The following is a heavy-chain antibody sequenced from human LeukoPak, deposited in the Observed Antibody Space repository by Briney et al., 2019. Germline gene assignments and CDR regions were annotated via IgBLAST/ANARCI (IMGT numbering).Heavy chain of an antibody. D-gene: IGHD7-27*01. V-gene: IGHV3-7*04. Sequence: PGGSLRLSCAASGFTFSSYWMSWVRQAPGKGLEWVANIKQDGSEKQYVGSVKGRFAISRDNAENSLYLQMNSLKAEDTAVYYCGRFTRSGDSVYWGQGTLVTVSS. CDR3: GRFTRSGDSVY. J-gene: IGHJ4*02. CDR2: IKQDGSEK. CDR1: GFTFSSYW.